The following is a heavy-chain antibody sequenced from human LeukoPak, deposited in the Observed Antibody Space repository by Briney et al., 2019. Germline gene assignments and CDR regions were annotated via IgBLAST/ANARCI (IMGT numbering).Heavy chain of an antibody. Sequence: SQTLSLTCTVSGGSISSGGYYWSWIRQHPGKGLEWIGYIYYSGSTYYNPSLKSRVTISVDTSKSQFSLKLSSVTAADTAVYYCARGVASAFDIWGQGTMVTVSS. CDR3: ARGVASAFDI. CDR2: IYYSGST. V-gene: IGHV4-31*03. CDR1: GGSISSGGYY. D-gene: IGHD2-15*01. J-gene: IGHJ3*02.